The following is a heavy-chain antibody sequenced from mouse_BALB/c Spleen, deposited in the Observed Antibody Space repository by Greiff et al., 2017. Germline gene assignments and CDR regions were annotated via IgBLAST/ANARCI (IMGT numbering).Heavy chain of an antibody. V-gene: IGHV5-12-2*01. Sequence: EVMLVESGGGLVQPGGSLKLSCAASGFTFSSYTMSWVRQTPEKRLEWVAYISNGGGSTYYPDTVKGRFTISRDNAKNTLYLQMSSLKSEDTAMYCCARQGQDWCFDVWGGGTTVTVSS. CDR1: GFTFSSYT. CDR3: ARQGQDWCFDV. CDR2: ISNGGGST. D-gene: IGHD3-3*01. J-gene: IGHJ1*01.